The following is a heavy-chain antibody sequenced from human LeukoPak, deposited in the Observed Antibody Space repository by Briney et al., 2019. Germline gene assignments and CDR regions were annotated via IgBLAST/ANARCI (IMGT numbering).Heavy chain of an antibody. Sequence: GGSLRLSCAASGFKFSDYGMYWVRQAPGKGLEWVALIWYDGRKTHYGGSVKGRFTVARDNSNNTLHLQMNTLRAEDTAVYYCARGGGYYDSSGYPLLDYWGQGTLVTVSS. CDR2: IWYDGRKT. CDR1: GFKFSDYG. J-gene: IGHJ4*02. D-gene: IGHD3-22*01. CDR3: ARGGGYYDSSGYPLLDY. V-gene: IGHV3-33*01.